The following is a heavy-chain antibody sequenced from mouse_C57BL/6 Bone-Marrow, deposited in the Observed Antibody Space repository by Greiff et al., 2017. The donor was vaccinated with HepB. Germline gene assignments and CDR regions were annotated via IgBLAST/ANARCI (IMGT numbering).Heavy chain of an antibody. J-gene: IGHJ2*01. V-gene: IGHV1-62-2*01. D-gene: IGHD1-1*01. CDR3: ARHERDYYGSTYYFDY. Sequence: VKLVESGAELVKPGASVKLSCKASGYTFTEYTIHWVKQRSGQGLEWIGWFYPGSGSIKYNEKFKDKATLTADKSSSTVYMELSRLTSEDSAVYFCARHERDYYGSTYYFDYWGQGTTLTVSS. CDR2: FYPGSGSI. CDR1: GYTFTEYT.